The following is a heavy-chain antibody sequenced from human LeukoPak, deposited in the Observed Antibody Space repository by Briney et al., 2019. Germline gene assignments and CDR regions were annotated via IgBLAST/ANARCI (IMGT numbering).Heavy chain of an antibody. CDR3: AKAPNYYGSGSPYQMDV. CDR2: INPNSGYT. D-gene: IGHD3-10*01. V-gene: IGHV1-8*01. CDR1: GYTFASDD. Sequence: ASVKVSCKASGYTFASDDINWVRQATRQGLEWMGWINPNSGYTGYAQKFQGRVTMTANPSISTVYLELSSLRSEDTAVYYCAKAPNYYGSGSPYQMDVWGKGTMVTVSS. J-gene: IGHJ6*04.